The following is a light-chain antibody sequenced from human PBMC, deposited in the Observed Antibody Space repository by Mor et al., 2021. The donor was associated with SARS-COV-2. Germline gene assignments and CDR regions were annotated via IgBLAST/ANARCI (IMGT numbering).Light chain of an antibody. CDR3: NSRDSLGNRLRYV. CDR1: S. V-gene: IGLV3-19*01. Sequence: SATWYQQRPGQAPVVVIYANNNRPSGIPDRFSGSKSENTASLTITGAQAEDEADYYCNSRDSLGNRLRYVF. J-gene: IGLJ1*01. CDR2: ANN.